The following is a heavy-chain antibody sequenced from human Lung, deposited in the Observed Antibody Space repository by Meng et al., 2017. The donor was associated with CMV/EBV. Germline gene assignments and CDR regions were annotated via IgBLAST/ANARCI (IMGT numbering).Heavy chain of an antibody. CDR3: DKTLNGYGGEDS. D-gene: IGHD5-18*01. Sequence: GGSXRLXCTASGFTFNSYAMTWVRQAPGKGGEWVSLVSDIGGTRYYADYVKGRFIISRDNSKNMWYLQMKRLRADDTAIYNCDKTLNGYGGEDSWGQGPLVTVSS. J-gene: IGHJ4*02. CDR2: VSDIGGTR. V-gene: IGHV3-23*01. CDR1: GFTFNSYA.